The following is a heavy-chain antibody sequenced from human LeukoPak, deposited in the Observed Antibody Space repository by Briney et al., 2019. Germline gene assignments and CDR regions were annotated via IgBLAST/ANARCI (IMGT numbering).Heavy chain of an antibody. CDR2: IIPIFGTA. D-gene: IGHD3-10*01. Sequence: SVKVSCKASGGTFSSYAISWVRQAPGQGLEWMGGIIPIFGTANYAQKFQGRVTITTDESTSTAYMELSSLRSEETAVYYCARDTTYTYYYGSGSYSENWFDPWGQGTLVTVSS. V-gene: IGHV1-69*05. J-gene: IGHJ5*02. CDR3: ARDTTYTYYYGSGSYSENWFDP. CDR1: GGTFSSYA.